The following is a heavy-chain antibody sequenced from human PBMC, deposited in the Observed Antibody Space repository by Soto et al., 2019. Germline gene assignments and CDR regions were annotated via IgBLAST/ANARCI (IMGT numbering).Heavy chain of an antibody. CDR2: ISGSGGST. CDR1: GFTFSSYA. V-gene: IGHV3-23*01. CDR3: AKMDTGSSVIYYYDYMDV. Sequence: EVQLLESGGGLVQPGGSLRLSCAASGFTFSSYAMSWVRQAPGKGLEWVSAISGSGGSTYYADSVKGRFTISRDNSKNTLYLQMNSLRAEDTAVYYCAKMDTGSSVIYYYDYMDVWGKGTTVTVSS. D-gene: IGHD3-10*01. J-gene: IGHJ6*03.